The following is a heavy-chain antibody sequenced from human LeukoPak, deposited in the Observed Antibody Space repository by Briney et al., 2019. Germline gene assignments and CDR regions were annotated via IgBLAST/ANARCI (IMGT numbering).Heavy chain of an antibody. Sequence: PSETLSLTCSVSGGSISGSYWNWIRQPAGRGLEWIGHIYTSGSTNYNPSLKSRVTISVDTSKNQFSLKLSSVTAADTAVYYCARVGIAARPIYYYYYYMDVWGKGTTVTVSS. CDR1: GGSISGSY. CDR3: ARVGIAARPIYYYYYYMDV. V-gene: IGHV4-4*07. J-gene: IGHJ6*03. D-gene: IGHD6-6*01. CDR2: IYTSGST.